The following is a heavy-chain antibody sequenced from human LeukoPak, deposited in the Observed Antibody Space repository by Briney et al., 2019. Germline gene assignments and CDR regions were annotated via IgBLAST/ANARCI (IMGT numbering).Heavy chain of an antibody. D-gene: IGHD3-10*01. CDR2: IYYSGST. CDR3: ARPYGSGCYYDAFDI. V-gene: IGHV4-39*07. Sequence: SETLSLTCTVSGGSISSSSYYWGWIRQPPGKGLEWIGSIYYSGSTYYNPSLKSRVTISVDTSKNQFSLKLSSVTAADTAVYYCARPYGSGCYYDAFDIWGQGTMVTVSS. CDR1: GGSISSSSYY. J-gene: IGHJ3*02.